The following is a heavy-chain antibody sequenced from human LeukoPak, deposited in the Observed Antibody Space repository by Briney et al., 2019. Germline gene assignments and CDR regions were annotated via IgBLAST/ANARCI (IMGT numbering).Heavy chain of an antibody. CDR2: ISYDGSNK. CDR1: GFTFSSYA. J-gene: IGHJ4*02. Sequence: GGSLRLSCAASGFTFSSYAMHWVRQAPGKGLEWVAVISYDGSNKYYADSVKGRFTISRDNSKNTLYLQMNSLRAEDTAVYYCARDRQLLDYCGQGTLVTVSS. V-gene: IGHV3-30-3*01. D-gene: IGHD1-26*01. CDR3: ARDRQLLDY.